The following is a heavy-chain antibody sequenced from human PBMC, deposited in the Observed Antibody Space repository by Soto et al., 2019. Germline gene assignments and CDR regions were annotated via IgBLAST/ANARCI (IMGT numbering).Heavy chain of an antibody. CDR1: GYSFTIYW. D-gene: IGHD6-19*01. V-gene: IGHV5-51*01. CDR2: IYPGDSDT. J-gene: IGHJ5*02. Sequence: GESLKISCKGSGYSFTIYWIAWVRQMPGKGLECMGIIYPGDSDTRYSPSFEGQVTISADKSINTAYLQWSSLKASDSAMYYCARPFDTSGWYDHWGQGTLVTVSS. CDR3: ARPFDTSGWYDH.